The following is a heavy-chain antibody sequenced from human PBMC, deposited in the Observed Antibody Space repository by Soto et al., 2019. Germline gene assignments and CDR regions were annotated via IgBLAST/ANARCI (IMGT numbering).Heavy chain of an antibody. V-gene: IGHV4-39*01. CDR2: VYYRGRS. D-gene: IGHD4-17*01. J-gene: IGHJ4*02. CDR3: VSQRTTVPTQAYFDY. Sequence: SETLSPTCTVSGGSVTNSSYYCGWIRQSPGKGLEWIGSVYYRGRSYSKSSVKSRVTISVDTSKNRFSLSLNSVTASDTAVYFCVSQRTTVPTQAYFDYWGPGALVTVSS. CDR1: GGSVTNSSYY.